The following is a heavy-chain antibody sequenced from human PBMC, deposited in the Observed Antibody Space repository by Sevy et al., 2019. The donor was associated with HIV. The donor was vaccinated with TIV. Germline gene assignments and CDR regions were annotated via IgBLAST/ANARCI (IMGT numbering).Heavy chain of an antibody. V-gene: IGHV3-15*07. D-gene: IGHD3-10*01. CDR1: GFTFSNAW. J-gene: IGHJ4*02. CDR2: IKSKTDGGTT. CDR3: TTDKPGLLWFGELLYDY. Sequence: GGSLRLSCAASGFTFSNAWMNWVRLAPGKGLEWVGRIKSKTDGGTTDYAAPVKGRFTISRDDSKNTLYLQMNSLKTEDTAVYYCTTDKPGLLWFGELLYDYWGQGTLVTVSS.